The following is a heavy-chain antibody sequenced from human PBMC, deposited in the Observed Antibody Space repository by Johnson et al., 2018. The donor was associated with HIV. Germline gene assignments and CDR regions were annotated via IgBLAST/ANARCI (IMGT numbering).Heavy chain of an antibody. Sequence: QVQLVESGGGLVKPGGSLRLSCAASGFTFSDYYMNWIRQAPGKGLEWVSYIRSSGSTIYYADSVKGRFTISRDNAKKYLYLQMNSLRDEDTALYYCARLVMVRGVMGAFDIWGQGTMVTVSS. CDR1: GFTFSDYY. V-gene: IGHV3-11*01. D-gene: IGHD3-10*01. J-gene: IGHJ3*02. CDR2: IRSSGSTI. CDR3: ARLVMVRGVMGAFDI.